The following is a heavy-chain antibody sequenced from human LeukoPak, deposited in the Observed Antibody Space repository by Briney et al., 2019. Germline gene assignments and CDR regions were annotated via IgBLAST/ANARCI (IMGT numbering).Heavy chain of an antibody. CDR2: IYYSGST. J-gene: IGHJ4*02. Sequence: SETLSLTCTVSGGSISSSSYYWGWIRQPPGKGLEWIGSIYYSGSTYYNPSLKSRVTISVDTSKNQFSLNLSSVTAADTAVYYCARLYYDSSGYYQICFFDYWGQGTLVTVSS. D-gene: IGHD3-22*01. CDR3: ARLYYDSSGYYQICFFDY. CDR1: GGSISSSSYY. V-gene: IGHV4-39*01.